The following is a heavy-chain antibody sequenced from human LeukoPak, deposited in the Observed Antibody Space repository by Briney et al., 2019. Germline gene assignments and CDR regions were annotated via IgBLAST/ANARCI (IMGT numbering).Heavy chain of an antibody. Sequence: PSETLSLTCAVYGGSFSSSYWSWIRQPPGKGLEWIGEINHSGSTSYNPSLKSRVTISVDTSKNQFSLKLSSVTAADTAVYYCARARITMVRGVTVTPIDYWGQGTLVTVSS. CDR3: ARARITMVRGVTVTPIDY. CDR1: GGSFSSSY. J-gene: IGHJ4*02. D-gene: IGHD3-10*01. V-gene: IGHV4-34*01. CDR2: INHSGST.